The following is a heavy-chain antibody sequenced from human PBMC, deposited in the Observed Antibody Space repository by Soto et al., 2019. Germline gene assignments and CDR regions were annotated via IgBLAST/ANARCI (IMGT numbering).Heavy chain of an antibody. D-gene: IGHD3-22*01. CDR1: GGSVSVRC. CDR2: FCYTGST. J-gene: IGHJ5*02. CDR3: GKSYYDNSCYYIIDH. V-gene: IGHV4-59*02. Sequence: SEALSLTSTVSGGSVSVRCWSLVRQSPGKGLEWVGYFCYTGSTNYNPSLKSRVTISVDRSKTQCSLKLTSVTAAETAVYSCGKSYYDNSCYYIIDHWVHRRRVPVSS.